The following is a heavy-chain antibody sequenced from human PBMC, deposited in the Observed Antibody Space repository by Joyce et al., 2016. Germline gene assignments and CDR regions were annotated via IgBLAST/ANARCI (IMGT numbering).Heavy chain of an antibody. CDR3: ARQMHDFSDYEAFDP. Sequence: QVQLVQSGAEMKRPGASVKVSCKTSGYIFTRFYMHWVRQAPGQGLEWMGIINPSGGSPTYAPKFRDRVTMTRDTSTTTVYLEMSSLRPEDTAVYYCARQMHDFSDYEAFDPWGQGTL. V-gene: IGHV1-46*01. J-gene: IGHJ5*02. CDR1: GYIFTRFY. CDR2: INPSGGSP. D-gene: IGHD4-11*01.